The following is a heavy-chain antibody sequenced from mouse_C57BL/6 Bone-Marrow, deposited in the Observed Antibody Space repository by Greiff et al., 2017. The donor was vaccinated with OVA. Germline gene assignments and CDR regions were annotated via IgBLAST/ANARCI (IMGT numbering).Heavy chain of an antibody. Sequence: VQLQESGGDLVKPGGSLKLSCAASGFTFSSYGMSWVRQTPDKRLEWVATISSGGSYTYYPDSVKGRFTISRDNAKNTLYLQMSSLKSEDTAMYYCARQQVGRDWYFDVWGTGTTVTVSS. V-gene: IGHV5-6*01. J-gene: IGHJ1*03. CDR1: GFTFSSYG. CDR3: ARQQVGRDWYFDV. D-gene: IGHD4-1*01. CDR2: ISSGGSYT.